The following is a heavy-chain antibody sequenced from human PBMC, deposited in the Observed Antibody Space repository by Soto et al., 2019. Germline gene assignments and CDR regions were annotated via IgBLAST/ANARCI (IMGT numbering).Heavy chain of an antibody. CDR1: GYTFTSYD. J-gene: IGHJ6*03. CDR2: MNPNSGNT. V-gene: IGHV1-8*01. CDR3: ARVGSLERILYYYYMDV. D-gene: IGHD1-1*01. Sequence: ASVKVSCKASGYTFTSYDINWVRQATGQGLEWMGWMNPNSGNTGYAQKFQGRVTMTRNTSISTAYMELSSLRSEDTAVYYCARVGSLERILYYYYMDVWGKGTTVTVSS.